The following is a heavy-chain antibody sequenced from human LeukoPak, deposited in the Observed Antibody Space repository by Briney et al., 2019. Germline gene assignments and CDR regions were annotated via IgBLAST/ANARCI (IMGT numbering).Heavy chain of an antibody. CDR3: ARSLTVPHVDY. CDR1: GGSISSYY. J-gene: IGHJ4*02. V-gene: IGHV4-59*01. CDR2: IYYSGST. D-gene: IGHD4-17*01. Sequence: SETLSLTCTVSGGSISSYYWSWIRQPPGKGLEWIGYIYYSGSTNYNPSLKSRVTISVDTSKNQFSLKLSSVTAADTAVYYCARSLTVPHVDYWGRGTLVTVSS.